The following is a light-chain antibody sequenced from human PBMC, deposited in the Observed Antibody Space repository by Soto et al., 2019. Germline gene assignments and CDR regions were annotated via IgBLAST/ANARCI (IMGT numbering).Light chain of an antibody. V-gene: IGKV3-20*01. Sequence: EIVLTQSPGTLSLSPGEGATLSSSASQTVSSSFLAWYQQKPGQAPRLLIYDISSRATGIPDRFSGSVSGTDFTLTITRLEPEDFAVFYCQQYGSSEIIFGQGTRLEIK. CDR1: QTVSSSF. J-gene: IGKJ5*01. CDR3: QQYGSSEII. CDR2: DIS.